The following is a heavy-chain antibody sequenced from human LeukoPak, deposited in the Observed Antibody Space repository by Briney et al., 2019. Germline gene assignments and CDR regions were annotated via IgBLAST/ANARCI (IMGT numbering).Heavy chain of an antibody. V-gene: IGHV4-31*11. D-gene: IGHD4-17*01. CDR3: ARVVYGDYTEALDY. Sequence: PSETLSLTCAVSGGSISSGGYSWSWIRQPPGKGLEWIGYIYYSGSTYYNPSLKSRVTISVDTSKNQFSLKLSSVTAADTAVYYCARVVYGDYTEALDYWGQGTLVTVSS. CDR2: IYYSGST. J-gene: IGHJ4*02. CDR1: GGSISSGGYS.